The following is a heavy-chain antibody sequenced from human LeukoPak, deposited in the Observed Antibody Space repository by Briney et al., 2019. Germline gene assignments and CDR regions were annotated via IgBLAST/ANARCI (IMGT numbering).Heavy chain of an antibody. J-gene: IGHJ4*02. D-gene: IGHD4-17*01. CDR1: GYTFTRYF. V-gene: IGHV1-46*01. CDR3: ARGVRDGDYYFDY. Sequence: GASVKVSCKASGYTFTRYFIHWVRLAPGQGLEWMSIINPSGGSTTYAQKFQGRLTMTRDTSTSTVYMDLSSLRSEDTAVYYCARGVRDGDYYFDYWGQGTLVTVSS. CDR2: INPSGGST.